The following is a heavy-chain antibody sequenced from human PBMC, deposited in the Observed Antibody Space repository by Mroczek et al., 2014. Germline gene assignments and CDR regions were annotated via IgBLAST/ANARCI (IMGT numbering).Heavy chain of an antibody. Sequence: QVQLQESGPGLVKPSQTLSLTCTVSGGSISSGSYYWSWIRQPAGKGLEWIGRIYTSGSTNYNPSLKSRVTMSVDTSKNQFSLKLSSVTAADTAVYYCARDLVPGHNWYFDLWGRGTLVTVSS. D-gene: IGHD3-16*01. CDR1: GGSISSGSYY. V-gene: IGHV4-61*02. CDR3: ARDLVPGHNWYFDL. J-gene: IGHJ2*01. CDR2: IYTSGST.